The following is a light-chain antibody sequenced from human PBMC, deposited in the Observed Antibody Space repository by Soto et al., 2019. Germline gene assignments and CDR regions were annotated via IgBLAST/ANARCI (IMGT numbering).Light chain of an antibody. CDR3: AAWDDSLNGWV. CDR2: SNN. CDR1: SSNVGSNT. Sequence: QSVLTKPPSASGTPGQRVTISCSGSSSNVGSNTVNWYQQLPETAPKLLIYSNNQRPSGVPDRFSGSKSGTSASLAISGLQSEDEADYYCAAWDDSLNGWVFGGGTKLTVL. J-gene: IGLJ3*02. V-gene: IGLV1-44*01.